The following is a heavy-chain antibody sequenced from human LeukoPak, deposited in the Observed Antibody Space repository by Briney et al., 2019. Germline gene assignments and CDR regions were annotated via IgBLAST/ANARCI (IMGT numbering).Heavy chain of an antibody. CDR1: GGSFSGYY. Sequence: SETLSLTCAVYGGSFSGYYWSWIRQPPGKGLEWIGEINHSGSTNYNPSLKSRVTISVDTSKNQFSLKLSSVTAADTAVYYCASQGYCTSGVCYLWGQGTLVTVSS. CDR3: ASQGYCTSGVCYL. D-gene: IGHD2-8*01. V-gene: IGHV4-34*01. CDR2: INHSGST. J-gene: IGHJ5*02.